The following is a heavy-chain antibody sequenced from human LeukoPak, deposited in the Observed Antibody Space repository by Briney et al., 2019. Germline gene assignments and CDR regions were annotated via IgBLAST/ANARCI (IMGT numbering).Heavy chain of an antibody. CDR2: IMPIFRTA. CDR3: VRGGGSRNHWFDP. V-gene: IGHV1-69*06. CDR1: GGTFSSYD. Sequence: GASVKVSCKASGGTFSSYDFSWVRQAPGQGLEWMGGIMPIFRTANYAQKFRGRVTITADKSTSTAYMELSSLRSEDTAVYYCVRGGGSRNHWFDPWGQGTLVTVSS. D-gene: IGHD2-15*01. J-gene: IGHJ5*02.